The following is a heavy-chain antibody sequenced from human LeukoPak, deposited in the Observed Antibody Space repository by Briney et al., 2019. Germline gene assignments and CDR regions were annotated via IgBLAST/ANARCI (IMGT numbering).Heavy chain of an antibody. CDR1: GFTFSRYS. Sequence: WGSLRLSCAASGFTFSRYSMNWVRQAPGKGLEWVSAISGSGGSTYYADSVKGRFTISRDNSKNTLSLQMNSLRAEDAALYYCAKGITVTGSYSVPDYWGQGILVTVSS. CDR2: ISGSGGST. V-gene: IGHV3-23*01. D-gene: IGHD5/OR15-5a*01. J-gene: IGHJ4*02. CDR3: AKGITVTGSYSVPDY.